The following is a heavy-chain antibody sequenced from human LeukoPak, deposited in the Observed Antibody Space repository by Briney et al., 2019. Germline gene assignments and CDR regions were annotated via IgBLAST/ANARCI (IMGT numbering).Heavy chain of an antibody. CDR3: AKGSYYDGSGSFYFDY. D-gene: IGHD3-22*01. J-gene: IGHJ4*02. Sequence: PGGSLRLSCVVSGFTFSSYAMSWVRQAPGKGLEWVSGISGSGDNTYYADSVKGRFTISRDNSKNTLYVQMNSLGTEDTAAYYCAKGSYYDGSGSFYFDYWGQGTLVTVSS. CDR1: GFTFSSYA. CDR2: ISGSGDNT. V-gene: IGHV3-23*01.